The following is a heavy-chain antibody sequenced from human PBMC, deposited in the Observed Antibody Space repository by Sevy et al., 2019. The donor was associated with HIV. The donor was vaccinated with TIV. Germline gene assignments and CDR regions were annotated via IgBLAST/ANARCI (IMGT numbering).Heavy chain of an antibody. Sequence: GGSLRLSCAASGFTFSTYGMHWVLQAPGKGLEWVAVMWFDGSNTYYADSVKGRFTISRDIAKNTLHLQMNSLRAEDTAVYYCARDLEFYDYGDYGPAFMPDYWGQGTLVTVSS. CDR1: GFTFSTYG. CDR3: ARDLEFYDYGDYGPAFMPDY. D-gene: IGHD4-17*01. CDR2: MWFDGSNT. J-gene: IGHJ4*02. V-gene: IGHV3-33*01.